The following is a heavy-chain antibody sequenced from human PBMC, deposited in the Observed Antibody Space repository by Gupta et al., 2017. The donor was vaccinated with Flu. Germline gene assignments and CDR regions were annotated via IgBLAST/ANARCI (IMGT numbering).Heavy chain of an antibody. CDR3: ARGERDTGRNGFDS. D-gene: IGHD1-26*01. V-gene: IGHV3-21*01. J-gene: IGHJ5*01. CDR2: ISSTTTYS. Sequence: SSVPMNWVRQAPGKGLEWVASISSTTTYSDYADSVRGRCTNSRDNVANSSFLEMNSLGAEDTAIYVGARGERDTGRNGFDSWGQGTLVTVSA. CDR1: SSVP.